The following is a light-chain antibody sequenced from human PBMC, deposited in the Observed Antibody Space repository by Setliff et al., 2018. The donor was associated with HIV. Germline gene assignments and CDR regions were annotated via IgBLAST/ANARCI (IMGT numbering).Light chain of an antibody. CDR1: HSVLDTSNNKYS. CDR2: WAS. J-gene: IGKJ4*01. V-gene: IGKV4-1*01. Sequence: DIVMTQSPDSLAVSLGERATINCKPSHSVLDTSNNKYSLAWYQQKPRQPPKLLIYWASTRASGVPYRFRGSGSGTDFTLTISSLQAEDVAFYYCQQYYNTPLTFGGGTKV. CDR3: QQYYNTPLT.